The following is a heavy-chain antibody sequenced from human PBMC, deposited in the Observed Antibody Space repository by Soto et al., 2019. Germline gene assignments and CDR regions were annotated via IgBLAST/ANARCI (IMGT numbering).Heavy chain of an antibody. CDR1: GYTFTSYG. J-gene: IGHJ5*02. V-gene: IGHV1-18*01. D-gene: IGHD3-3*01. Sequence: ASVKVSCKASGYTFTSYGISWVRQAPGQGLEWMGWISAYNGNTNYAQKLQGRVTMTTDTSTSTAYMELRSLRSDDTAVYYCARFPTIFGVVTPYSWFDPWGQGTLVTVSS. CDR3: ARFPTIFGVVTPYSWFDP. CDR2: ISAYNGNT.